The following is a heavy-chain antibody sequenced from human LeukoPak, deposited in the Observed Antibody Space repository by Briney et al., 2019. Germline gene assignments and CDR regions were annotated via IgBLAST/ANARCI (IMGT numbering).Heavy chain of an antibody. J-gene: IGHJ4*02. CDR2: ISYDGSNK. Sequence: GGSLRLSCAASGFTFSSYAMHWVRQAPGKGLEWAAVISYDGSNKYYADSVKGRFTISRDNSKNTLYLQMNSLRAEDTAVYYCAKSASYGDYVPPRYFDYWGQGILVTVSS. V-gene: IGHV3-30-3*02. CDR1: GFTFSSYA. CDR3: AKSASYGDYVPPRYFDY. D-gene: IGHD4-17*01.